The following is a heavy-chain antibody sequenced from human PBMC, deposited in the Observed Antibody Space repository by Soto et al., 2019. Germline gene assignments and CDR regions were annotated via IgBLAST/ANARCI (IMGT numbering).Heavy chain of an antibody. CDR3: ASRTRGDTAGFDS. CDR2: VYYSRSG. J-gene: IGHJ4*02. CDR1: GDSFSSYY. D-gene: IGHD4-17*01. V-gene: IGHV4-59*08. Sequence: PSETLSLTCTVSGDSFSSYYWTWIRQPPGEGLEWIGYVYYSRSGNYNPSLKSRVTISVDTSQNQFSLKLTSVTAADTAVYYCASRTRGDTAGFDSWGRGTLVTVSS.